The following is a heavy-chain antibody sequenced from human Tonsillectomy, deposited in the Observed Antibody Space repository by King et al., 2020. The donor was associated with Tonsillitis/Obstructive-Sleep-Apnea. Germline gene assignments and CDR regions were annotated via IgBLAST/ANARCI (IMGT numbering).Heavy chain of an antibody. D-gene: IGHD3-10*01. Sequence: VQLVESGGGLVKPGGSLRLSCAASGFTFTNAWMSWVRQAPGKGLECVGRIEPNTDGGTTDYAAPVKGRFTISRDDSENTLYLQMNSLKTEDTAVYFCTRGGHWFDPWGRGTLVTVSS. J-gene: IGHJ5*02. CDR2: IEPNTDGGTT. V-gene: IGHV3-15*04. CDR3: TRGGHWFDP. CDR1: GFTFTNAW.